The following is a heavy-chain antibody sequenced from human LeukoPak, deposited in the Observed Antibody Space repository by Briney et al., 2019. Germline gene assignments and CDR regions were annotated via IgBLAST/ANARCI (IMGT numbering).Heavy chain of an antibody. V-gene: IGHV3-30-3*01. CDR3: ARAPSPYYYDSSGYLFDY. CDR1: GITVSSNY. J-gene: IGHJ4*02. D-gene: IGHD3-22*01. CDR2: ISYDGSNK. Sequence: GGSLRLSCAASGITVSSNYMSWVRQAPGKGLEWVAVISYDGSNKYYADSVKGRFTISRDNSKNTLYLQMNSLRAEDTAVYYCARAPSPYYYDSSGYLFDYWGQGTLVTVSS.